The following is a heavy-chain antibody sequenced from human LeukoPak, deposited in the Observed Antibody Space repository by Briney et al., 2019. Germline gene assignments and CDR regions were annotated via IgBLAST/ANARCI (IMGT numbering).Heavy chain of an antibody. Sequence: SETLSLTCTVSGGSISSYYWSWIRQPPGKGLEWIGYIYYSGSTNYNPSLKSRVTISVDTSKNQFSLKLSSVTAADTAVYYCARSIGPYYYGSGILGYYYYYYGMDVWGQGTTVTVSS. CDR3: ARSIGPYYYGSGILGYYYYYYGMDV. J-gene: IGHJ6*02. CDR2: IYYSGST. D-gene: IGHD3-10*01. CDR1: GGSISSYY. V-gene: IGHV4-59*08.